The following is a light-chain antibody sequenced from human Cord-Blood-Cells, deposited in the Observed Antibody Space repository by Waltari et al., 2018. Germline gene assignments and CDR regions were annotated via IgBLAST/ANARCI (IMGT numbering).Light chain of an antibody. J-gene: IGLJ2*01. CDR1: SSDVGGYNY. CDR3: CSEAGSYTYVV. CDR2: DVS. V-gene: IGLV2-11*01. Sequence: QSALTQPRSVSGSPGQSVTISCTGTSSDVGGYNYVSWYQQHPGKAPKLMIYDVSKRPSGGPDRFSGSKSGNTASLTISGLQAEDEAEYYFCSEAGSYTYVVFGGGTKLTVL.